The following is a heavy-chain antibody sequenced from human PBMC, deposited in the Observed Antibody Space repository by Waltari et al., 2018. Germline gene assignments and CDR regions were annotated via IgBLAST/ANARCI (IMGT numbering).Heavy chain of an antibody. J-gene: IGHJ3*02. V-gene: IGHV4-59*01. Sequence: QVQLQESGPGLVKPPETLSLTCTASGGSISSYYWTWIRQPPGKGLEWIGYIYYSGSTNYNPCLKSRVTISVDTSKNQFSLKLGSVTAADTAVYYCATKYGSGSYAFDIWGQGTMVTVSS. CDR3: ATKYGSGSYAFDI. D-gene: IGHD3-10*01. CDR1: GGSISSYY. CDR2: IYYSGST.